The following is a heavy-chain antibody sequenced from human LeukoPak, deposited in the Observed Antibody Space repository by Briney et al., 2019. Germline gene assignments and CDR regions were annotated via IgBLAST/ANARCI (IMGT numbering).Heavy chain of an antibody. CDR3: VKGGPDWGSYFDS. CDR1: GFTFSSYA. V-gene: IGHV3-23*01. CDR2: IDGGGGST. J-gene: IGHJ4*02. Sequence: GGSLRLSCAASGFTFSSYAMSWVRQAPGKGLEWVSAIDGGGGSTNYADSVKGRFTISRDNSKNTLYLQMNSLRAEDTAVYYCVKGGPDWGSYFDSWGQGTLVTVSS. D-gene: IGHD7-27*01.